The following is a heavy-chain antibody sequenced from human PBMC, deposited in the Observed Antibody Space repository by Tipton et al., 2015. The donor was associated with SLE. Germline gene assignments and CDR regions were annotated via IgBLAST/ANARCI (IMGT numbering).Heavy chain of an antibody. D-gene: IGHD4-17*01. CDR2: IYYSGST. J-gene: IGHJ4*02. CDR3: ARLTTVTTRGYFDY. Sequence: LRLSCTVSGGSISSHYCIWFRQPPGKGLEWIGYIYYSGSTHYHPSLKSRVTISVDTSKNQFSLKLSSVTAADTAVYYCARLTTVTTRGYFDYWGQGTLVTVSS. V-gene: IGHV4-59*08. CDR1: GGSISSHY.